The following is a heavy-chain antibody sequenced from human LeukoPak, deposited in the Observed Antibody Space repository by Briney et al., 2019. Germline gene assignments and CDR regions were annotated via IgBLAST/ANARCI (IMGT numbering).Heavy chain of an antibody. J-gene: IGHJ5*02. Sequence: PGGSLRLSCAASGFIFSNYNMNWVRQAPGKGLEWISYISGASDNIIYADSVKGRSTISRDNAKKSLYLQMDTLRAEDTAVYYCARLNGDWFDPWGQGTLVTVSS. CDR1: GFIFSNYN. CDR2: ISGASDNI. CDR3: ARLNGDWFDP. V-gene: IGHV3-48*01. D-gene: IGHD4-17*01.